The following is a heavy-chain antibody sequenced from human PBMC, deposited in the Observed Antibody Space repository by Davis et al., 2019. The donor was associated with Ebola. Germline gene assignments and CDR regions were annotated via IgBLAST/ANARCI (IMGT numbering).Heavy chain of an antibody. J-gene: IGHJ2*01. CDR3: VRDPALVVTGGGWFFGL. CDR1: GFTYSSNS. D-gene: IGHD2-21*02. Sequence: SLIIPCPAPGFTYSSNSMNCGRQPPGKGLEWVSFISSRSHYIYYADSVKGRFTVSRDNAKNSLYLQMTSLRAEDTAVYYCVRDPALVVTGGGWFFGLWGRGTLVTVSS. CDR2: ISSRSHYI. V-gene: IGHV3-21*01.